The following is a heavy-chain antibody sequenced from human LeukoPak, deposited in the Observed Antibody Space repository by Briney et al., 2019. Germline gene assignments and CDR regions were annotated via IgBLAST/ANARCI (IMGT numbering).Heavy chain of an antibody. CDR1: GFTFSNAW. J-gene: IGHJ4*02. Sequence: GSLILSCAASGFTFSNAWISWGRQAPGKGLEWVGRNKSKTDGGTTDYAAPVKGRFTISRDDSKNTLYLQMNSLKTEDTAVYYCTTGPVTTGDDYWGQGTLVTVSS. CDR2: NKSKTDGGTT. V-gene: IGHV3-15*01. CDR3: TTGPVTTGDDY. D-gene: IGHD4-17*01.